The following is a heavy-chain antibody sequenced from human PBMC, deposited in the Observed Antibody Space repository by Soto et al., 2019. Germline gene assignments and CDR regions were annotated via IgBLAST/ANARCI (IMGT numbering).Heavy chain of an antibody. CDR2: IKQDGSEK. CDR3: AKVRRWNYYDSSGWSGDAFDT. J-gene: IGHJ3*02. D-gene: IGHD3-22*01. V-gene: IGHV3-7*01. Sequence: WGSLRLSCAASGLTFSSYWMSWVRQAPGKGLEWVANIKQDGSEKYYADSVKGRFTISRDNSKNTLYLQMNSLRAEDTAVYYCAKVRRWNYYDSSGWSGDAFDTWGQGTMVTVSS. CDR1: GLTFSSYW.